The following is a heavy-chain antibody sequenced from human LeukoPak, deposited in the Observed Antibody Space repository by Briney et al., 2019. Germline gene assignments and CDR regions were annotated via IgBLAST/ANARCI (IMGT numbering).Heavy chain of an antibody. V-gene: IGHV4-59*08. D-gene: IGHD5-12*01. CDR1: GGSISSYY. Sequence: NPSETLSLTCTVSGGSISSYYWSWIRQPPGKGLEWIGYIYYSGSTNYNPSLKSRVTISVDTSKNQFSLKLSSVTAADTAVYYCARHGDSGYDYSGGNGWFRRGYSYGSYFDYWGQGTLVTVSS. CDR3: ARHGDSGYDYSGGNGWFRRGYSYGSYFDY. CDR2: IYYSGST. J-gene: IGHJ4*02.